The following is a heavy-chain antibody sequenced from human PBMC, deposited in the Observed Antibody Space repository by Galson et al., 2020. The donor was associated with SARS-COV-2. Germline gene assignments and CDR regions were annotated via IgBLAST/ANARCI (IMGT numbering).Heavy chain of an antibody. Sequence: GGYLRLSCAASGFTFSGYSMSWVRQAPGKGLEWVSDIGGSGDNIYYADSVKGRFTISRDNSKNTLYLQMNSLRAEDTAVYYCAKHLNSYCSGGYCYFDYWGPGTLVTVSS. J-gene: IGHJ4*02. D-gene: IGHD2-15*01. CDR2: IGGSGDNI. CDR1: GFTFSGYS. CDR3: AKHLNSYCSGGYCYFDY. V-gene: IGHV3-23*01.